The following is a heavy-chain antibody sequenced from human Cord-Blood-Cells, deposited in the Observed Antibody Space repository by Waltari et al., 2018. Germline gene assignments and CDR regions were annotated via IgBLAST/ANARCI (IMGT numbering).Heavy chain of an antibody. J-gene: IGHJ2*01. CDR3: ARDPRSYSSSSWYFDL. D-gene: IGHD6-6*01. V-gene: IGHV1-2*06. CDR2: INPNSGGT. CDR1: GYTITGYY. Sequence: QVQLVQSGAEVKKPGASVKVSCKASGYTITGYYMHWVRQAPGQGLEWMGRINPNSGGTNYAQKFQGRVAMTRDTSISTAYMELSRLRSDDTAVYYCARDPRSYSSSSWYFDLWGRGTLVTVSS.